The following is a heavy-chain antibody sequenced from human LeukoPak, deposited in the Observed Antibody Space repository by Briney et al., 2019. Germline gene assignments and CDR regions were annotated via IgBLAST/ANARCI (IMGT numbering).Heavy chain of an antibody. V-gene: IGHV3-74*01. CDR3: ARAVWWEYNWFDP. Sequence: PGGSLRLPCAASGFTFSSYWMHWVRQAPGKGLVWVSRINTDGSSTSYADSVKGRCTISRDNAKNTLYLQMNSLRAEDTAVYYCARAVWWEYNWFDPWGQGTLVTVSS. J-gene: IGHJ5*02. CDR1: GFTFSSYW. D-gene: IGHD2-21*01. CDR2: INTDGSST.